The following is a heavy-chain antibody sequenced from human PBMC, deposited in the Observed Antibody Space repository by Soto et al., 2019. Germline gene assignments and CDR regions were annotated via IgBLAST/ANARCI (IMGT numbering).Heavy chain of an antibody. V-gene: IGHV3-30-3*01. CDR3: ARGVFYYYGSSGYSPDY. D-gene: IGHD3-22*01. CDR2: ISFDGSKK. CDR1: GFTSSSYV. J-gene: IGHJ4*02. Sequence: QVQLVESGGGVVQPGRSLRLSCEGSGFTSSSYVMHWVRQAPGKGLEWVALISFDGSKKNYADSVKGRFTISRDNSKNMMYLQMNSLRPEDTVVYYCARGVFYYYGSSGYSPDYWGQGTLVTVSS.